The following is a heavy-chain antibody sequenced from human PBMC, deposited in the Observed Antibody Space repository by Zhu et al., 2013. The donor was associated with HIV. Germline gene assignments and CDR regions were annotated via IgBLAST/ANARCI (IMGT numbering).Heavy chain of an antibody. CDR2: IIPILGIA. V-gene: IGHV1-69*02. CDR3: ASYHYVSELRFLEAGVDAFDI. D-gene: IGHD3-3*01. CDR1: GGTFSSYT. Sequence: QVQLVQSGAEVKKPGSSVKVSCKASGGTFSSYTISWVRQAPGQGLEWMGRIIPILGIANYAQKFQGRVTITADKSTSTAYMELSSLRSEDTAVYYCASYHYVSELRFLEAGVDAFDIWGQGTMVTVSS. J-gene: IGHJ3*02.